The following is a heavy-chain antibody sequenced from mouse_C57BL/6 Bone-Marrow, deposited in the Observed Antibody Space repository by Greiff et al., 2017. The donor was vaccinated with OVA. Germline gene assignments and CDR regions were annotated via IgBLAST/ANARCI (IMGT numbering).Heavy chain of an antibody. J-gene: IGHJ4*01. CDR3: AKKGYYYGSSLYAMDY. CDR2: IWRGGST. V-gene: IGHV2-5*01. CDR1: GFSLTSYG. Sequence: QVQLKESGPGLVQPSQSLSITCTVSGFSLTSYGVHWVRQSPGKGLEWLGVIWRGGSTDYNAAFMSRLSITKDNSKSQVFFKMNSLQADDTAIYYCAKKGYYYGSSLYAMDYWGQGTSVTVSS. D-gene: IGHD1-1*01.